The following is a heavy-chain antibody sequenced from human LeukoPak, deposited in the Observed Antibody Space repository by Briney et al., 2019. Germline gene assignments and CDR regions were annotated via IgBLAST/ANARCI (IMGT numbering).Heavy chain of an antibody. Sequence: GGSLRLSCAASGFTFSSYAMSWVRQAPGKGLEWVSAISGSGGSTYYADSVKGRFTISRDNAKNSLYLQINSLRAEDTAVYYCARAYYYDSSGLYLGYWGQGTLVTVSS. CDR1: GFTFSSYA. CDR2: ISGSGGST. J-gene: IGHJ4*02. V-gene: IGHV3-23*01. CDR3: ARAYYYDSSGLYLGY. D-gene: IGHD3-22*01.